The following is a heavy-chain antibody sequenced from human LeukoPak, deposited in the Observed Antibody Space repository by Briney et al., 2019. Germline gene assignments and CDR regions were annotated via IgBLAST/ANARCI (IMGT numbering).Heavy chain of an antibody. Sequence: GGSLRLSCAASGFTISSYSMNWVRQAPGKGLAWVSSISSSSSYIYYADSVKGRFTISRDNAKNSLYLQMSSLRAEDTAVYYCARSLGPTGPSQHWGQGTLVTVSS. J-gene: IGHJ1*01. D-gene: IGHD1-14*01. CDR3: ARSLGPTGPSQH. CDR2: ISSSSSYI. CDR1: GFTISSYS. V-gene: IGHV3-21*01.